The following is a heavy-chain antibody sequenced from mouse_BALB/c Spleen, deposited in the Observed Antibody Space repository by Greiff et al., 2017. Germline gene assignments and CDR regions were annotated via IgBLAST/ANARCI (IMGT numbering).Heavy chain of an antibody. V-gene: IGHV2-6-7*01. CDR3: ARDNYDYSYAMDY. CDR1: GFSLTGYG. Sequence: VQLVESGPGLVAPSQSLSITCTVSGFSLTGYGVNWVRQPPGKGLEWLGMIWGDGSTDYNSALKSRLSISKDNSKSQVFLKMNSLQTDDTARYYCARDNYDYSYAMDYWGHGTSVTVSS. J-gene: IGHJ4*01. D-gene: IGHD2-4*01. CDR2: IWGDGST.